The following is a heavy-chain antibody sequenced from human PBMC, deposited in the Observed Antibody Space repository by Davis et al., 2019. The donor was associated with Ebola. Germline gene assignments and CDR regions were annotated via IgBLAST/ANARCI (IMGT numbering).Heavy chain of an antibody. CDR1: GGSFSGYY. CDR2: INHSGST. D-gene: IGHD3-22*01. CDR3: ASLPTYYYDSSGYDEDY. V-gene: IGHV4-34*01. J-gene: IGHJ4*02. Sequence: PSETLSLTCAVYGGSFSGYYWSWIRQPPGKGLEWIGEINHSGSTNYNPSLKSRVTISVDTSKNQFSLKLSSVTAADTAVYYCASLPTYYYDSSGYDEDYWGQGTLVTVSS.